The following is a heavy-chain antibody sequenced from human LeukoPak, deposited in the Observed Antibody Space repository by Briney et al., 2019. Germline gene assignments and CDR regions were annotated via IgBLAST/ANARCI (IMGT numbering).Heavy chain of an antibody. CDR3: AKMSYYYDSSAKRTLNYFDY. J-gene: IGHJ4*02. Sequence: GGSLRLSCAASGFTFSSYAMSWVRQAPGKGLEWVSAISGSGGSTYYAASVKGRFTISRDNSKNTLYLQMNSLSAEATAVYYCAKMSYYYDSSAKRTLNYFDYWGQGTLVTVSS. CDR2: ISGSGGST. D-gene: IGHD3-22*01. V-gene: IGHV3-23*01. CDR1: GFTFSSYA.